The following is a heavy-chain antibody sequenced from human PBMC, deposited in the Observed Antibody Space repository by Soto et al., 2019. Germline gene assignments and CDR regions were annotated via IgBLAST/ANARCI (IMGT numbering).Heavy chain of an antibody. CDR3: ARVLSSESYLHGF. D-gene: IGHD3-22*01. J-gene: IGHJ4*02. Sequence: GGSLRLFCAPSGFTFSTYAMGWVRQAPEEGLEWFSAISAGGGTTYYADYVKGRFTISRDNSKNTLALQMNSLKAEDTAVYYCARVLSSESYLHGFWGQGTLVTVSS. V-gene: IGHV3-23*01. CDR2: ISAGGGTT. CDR1: GFTFSTYA.